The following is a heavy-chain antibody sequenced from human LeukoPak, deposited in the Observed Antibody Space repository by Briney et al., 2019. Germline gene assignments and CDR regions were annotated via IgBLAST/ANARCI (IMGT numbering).Heavy chain of an antibody. CDR3: ARVGSSSWYSGAYYYMDV. CDR2: IYTSGST. V-gene: IGHV4-61*02. D-gene: IGHD6-13*01. J-gene: IGHJ6*03. Sequence: SQTLSLTCTVSGGSISSGSYYWSWIRQPAGKGLEWIGRIYTSGSTNYNPSLKSRVTISVDTSKNQFSLKLSSVTAADTAVYYCARVGSSSWYSGAYYYMDVWGKGTTVTVSS. CDR1: GGSISSGSYY.